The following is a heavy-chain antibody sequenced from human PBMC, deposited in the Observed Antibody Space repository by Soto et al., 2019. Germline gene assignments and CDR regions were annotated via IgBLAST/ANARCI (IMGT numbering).Heavy chain of an antibody. CDR2: IYTSGST. J-gene: IGHJ5*02. CDR3: ARDVGDYGQKGVLNWFDP. D-gene: IGHD4-17*01. Sequence: KASETLSLTCTVSGGSISSYYWSWIRQPAGKGLEWIGRIYTSGSTNYNPSLKSRVTMSVDTSKNQFSLKLSSVTAADTAVYYCARDVGDYGQKGVLNWFDPWGQGTLVTVSS. CDR1: GGSISSYY. V-gene: IGHV4-4*07.